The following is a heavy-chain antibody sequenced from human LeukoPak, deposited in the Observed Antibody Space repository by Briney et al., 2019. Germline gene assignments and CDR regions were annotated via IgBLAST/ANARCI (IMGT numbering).Heavy chain of an antibody. Sequence: PGGSLRLSCAASGFTVSSNYVSWVRQAPGKGLEWVSVIYGGGSTYYADSVKGRFTISRDNSKNTVYLQMNSLRAEDTAVYYCAKDYAGGWPKRGMDVWGKGATVTVSS. CDR1: GFTVSSNY. J-gene: IGHJ6*03. V-gene: IGHV3-53*01. CDR2: IYGGGST. D-gene: IGHD3-16*01. CDR3: AKDYAGGWPKRGMDV.